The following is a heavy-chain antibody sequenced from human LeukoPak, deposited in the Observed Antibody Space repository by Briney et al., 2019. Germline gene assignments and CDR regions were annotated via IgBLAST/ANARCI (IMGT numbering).Heavy chain of an antibody. Sequence: GASVKVSCKASGYTFTSYGISWVRQAPGQGLEWMGWISTYNGNTNYAQKLQGRVTMTTDTSTTTAYMELRSRTSDDTAVDYCARDPTTQTCDYGGQGTLVTVSS. CDR3: ARDPTTQTCDY. CDR1: GYTFTSYG. D-gene: IGHD4-11*01. CDR2: ISTYNGNT. V-gene: IGHV1-18*01. J-gene: IGHJ4*02.